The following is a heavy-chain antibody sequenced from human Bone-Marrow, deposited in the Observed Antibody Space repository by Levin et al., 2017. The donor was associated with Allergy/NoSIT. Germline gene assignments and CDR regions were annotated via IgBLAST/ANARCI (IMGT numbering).Heavy chain of an antibody. V-gene: IGHV4-34*01. Sequence: PSETLSLTCAVNGGSFSGYYWSWIRQPPGKGLQWIGEVDHSGSTNYNPSLESRFIISADTSNNQFSLKVTSVTAADTAMYYCARIERREGVTHFDSWGQGNLISVSS. CDR1: GGSFSGYY. CDR3: ARIERREGVTHFDS. J-gene: IGHJ5*01. D-gene: IGHD3-10*01. CDR2: VDHSGST.